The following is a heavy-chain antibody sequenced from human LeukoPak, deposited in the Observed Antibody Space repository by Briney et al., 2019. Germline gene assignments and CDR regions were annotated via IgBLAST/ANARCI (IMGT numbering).Heavy chain of an antibody. CDR3: ARAIVGATLDY. J-gene: IGHJ4*02. D-gene: IGHD1-26*01. V-gene: IGHV3-13*04. CDR1: GFTFSSYD. CDR2: IGSAGDT. Sequence: GGSLRLSCAASGFTFSSYDMHWVRQAIGEGLEWVSAIGSAGDTYYPGSVKGRFTISRENAKNSLYLHMNSLRAGDTAVYYCARAIVGATLDYWGQGTLVTVSS.